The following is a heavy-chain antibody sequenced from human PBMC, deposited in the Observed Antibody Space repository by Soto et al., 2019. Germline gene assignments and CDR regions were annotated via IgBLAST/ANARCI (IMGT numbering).Heavy chain of an antibody. CDR3: ARSRGYFDWLMTFDM. D-gene: IGHD3-9*01. V-gene: IGHV3-66*01. CDR2: IYSGGST. J-gene: IGHJ3*02. CDR1: GFTVSRSY. Sequence: EVPLVESGGGLVQPGGSLRLSCAASGFTVSRSYMSWVRQAPGKGLEWVSVIYSGGSTNYADSVKGRFTISRDNSKNTLYLQMNSLRAEDTAVYYCARSRGYFDWLMTFDMWGQGTMVTVSS.